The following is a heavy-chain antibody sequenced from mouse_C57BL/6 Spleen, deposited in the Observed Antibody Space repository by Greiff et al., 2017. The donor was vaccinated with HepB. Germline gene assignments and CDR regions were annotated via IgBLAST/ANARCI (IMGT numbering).Heavy chain of an antibody. CDR1: GFTFSSYA. D-gene: IGHD2-4*01. J-gene: IGHJ2*01. Sequence: EVKLMESGGGLVKPGGSLKLSCAASGFTFSSYAMSWVRQTPEKRLEWVATISDGGSYTYYPDNVKGRFTISRDNAKNNLYLQMSHLKSEDTAMYYCARDHLYDYDGVLNYFDYWGQGTTLTVSS. CDR3: ARDHLYDYDGVLNYFDY. CDR2: ISDGGSYT. V-gene: IGHV5-4*01.